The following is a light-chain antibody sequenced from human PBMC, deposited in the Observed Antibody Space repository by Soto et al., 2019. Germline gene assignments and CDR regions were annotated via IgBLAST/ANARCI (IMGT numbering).Light chain of an antibody. J-gene: IGLJ3*02. CDR2: EVS. Sequence: QSALTQPPSASGSPGQSVTISCTGTSSDVGGYKYVSWYQQHPGKAPKLLIYEVSKRPSGVPDRFSGSKSGNTASLTVSGLRAGDEADYYCSSYAGSAKGVFGGGTKLTVL. CDR3: SSYAGSAKGV. CDR1: SSDVGGYKY. V-gene: IGLV2-8*01.